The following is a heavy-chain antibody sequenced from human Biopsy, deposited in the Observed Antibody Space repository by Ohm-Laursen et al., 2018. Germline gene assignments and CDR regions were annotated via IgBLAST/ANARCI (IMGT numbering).Heavy chain of an antibody. CDR1: GYTFTDSY. CDR3: ARGGLNYWYFDL. D-gene: IGHD1-26*01. Sequence: ASVKVSCTASGYTFTDSYTHWVRQAPGQGLEWMGWINPNSGGTNYAQKFQGRVTMTRDTSMSTACMELNRLRSDDTAVYYCARGGLNYWYFDLGGRGTLVTVSS. J-gene: IGHJ2*01. CDR2: INPNSGGT. V-gene: IGHV1-2*02.